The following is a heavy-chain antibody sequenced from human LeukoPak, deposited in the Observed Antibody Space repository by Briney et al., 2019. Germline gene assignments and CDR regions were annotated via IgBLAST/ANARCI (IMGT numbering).Heavy chain of an antibody. CDR3: ARDRDFLSSYDRIDGRDV. J-gene: IGHJ6*02. CDR1: GFTFSSYG. D-gene: IGHD3-3*01. CDR2: ISSSSSYI. V-gene: IGHV3-21*01. Sequence: GGSLRLSCVASGFTFSSYGMKWVRQAPGKGLEWVSSISSSSSYIDYADSVKGRFTISRDNAKNSLYLQMRSLRAEDTAVFHRARDRDFLSSYDRIDGRDVWGQGTTVTVSS.